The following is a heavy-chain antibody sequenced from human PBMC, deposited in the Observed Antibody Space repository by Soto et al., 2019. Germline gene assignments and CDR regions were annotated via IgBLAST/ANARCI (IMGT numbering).Heavy chain of an antibody. V-gene: IGHV3-72*01. CDR3: ARMSGNYDFDY. J-gene: IGHJ4*02. CDR1: GFTFSDHY. CDR2: IRNKVNSYTT. Sequence: EVQLVESGGGLVQPGGSLRLSCAASGFTFSDHYMDWVRQAPGKGLEWVGRIRNKVNSYTTEYAASVKGRIIISREDSRSSLYLQMNSLKTEDTAVYYCARMSGNYDFDYWGQGTLVTVSS. D-gene: IGHD1-26*01.